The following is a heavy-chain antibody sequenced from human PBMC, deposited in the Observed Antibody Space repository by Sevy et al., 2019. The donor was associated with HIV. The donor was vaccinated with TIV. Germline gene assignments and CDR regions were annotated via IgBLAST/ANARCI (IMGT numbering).Heavy chain of an antibody. J-gene: IGHJ4*02. CDR1: GFTFSSYW. D-gene: IGHD3-22*01. CDR3: ARAEQVTMLVVFGGLYFDS. Sequence: GGSLRLSCAASGFTFSSYWMSWVRQAPGKGLEWVATMKQDESEKYYVDSVKGRFTISRDNAKNSLYLQMNSLRADDTAVYYCARAEQVTMLVVFGGLYFDSWGQGTLVTVSS. CDR2: MKQDESEK. V-gene: IGHV3-7*01.